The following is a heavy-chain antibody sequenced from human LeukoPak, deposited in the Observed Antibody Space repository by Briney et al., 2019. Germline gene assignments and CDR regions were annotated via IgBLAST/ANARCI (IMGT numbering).Heavy chain of an antibody. Sequence: ASVKVSCKASGYSFTDYYIHWVRQAPRQGFERMGWINPSSGGTYYAQKFQGRVTMTRETSISTAYMELSSLRSDDTAMYYCARDQSGSYLNWGQGTLVTVSS. CDR2: INPSSGGT. CDR3: ARDQSGSYLN. V-gene: IGHV1-2*02. CDR1: GYSFTDYY. J-gene: IGHJ1*01. D-gene: IGHD3-10*01.